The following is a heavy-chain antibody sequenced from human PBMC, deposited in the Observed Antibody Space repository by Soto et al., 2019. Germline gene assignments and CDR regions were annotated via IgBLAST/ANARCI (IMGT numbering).Heavy chain of an antibody. V-gene: IGHV4-34*01. J-gene: IGHJ4*02. D-gene: IGHD5-12*01. Sequence: QVQLQQWGAGLLKPSETLSLTCAVYGGSFSGYYWSWIRQPPGKGLEWIGEINHIGRTNYNPSLRSSVTISVDTSKNRLSRRWSSVTSAATAVYYCPRGVATVVTIYFDYWGQGTLVTVSS. CDR2: INHIGRT. CDR3: PRGVATVVTIYFDY. CDR1: GGSFSGYY.